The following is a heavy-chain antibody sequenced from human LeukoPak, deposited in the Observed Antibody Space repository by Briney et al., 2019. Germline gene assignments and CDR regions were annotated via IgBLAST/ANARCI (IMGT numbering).Heavy chain of an antibody. CDR2: ISSSSSYI. D-gene: IGHD4-23*01. V-gene: IGHV3-21*01. J-gene: IGHJ6*03. Sequence: PGGSLRLSCAASGFTFSSYSMNWVRQAPGKGLEWVSSISSSSSYIYYADSVKGRFTISRDNAKNSLYLQMNSLRAEDTAVYYCAREGRGGNSILYYMDVWGKGTTVTISS. CDR1: GFTFSSYS. CDR3: AREGRGGNSILYYMDV.